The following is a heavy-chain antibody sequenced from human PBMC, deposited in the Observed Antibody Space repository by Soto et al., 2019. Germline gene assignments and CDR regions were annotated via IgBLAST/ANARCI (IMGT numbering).Heavy chain of an antibody. CDR1: GFSFSSYS. V-gene: IGHV3-48*01. Sequence: GVSRTLACAASGFSFSSYSMNWFRQAPGKGLEWVSYISSSSSTLYYADSVKGRLTISRDNAKNSLHLQMNSLRAEDTAVYYCARIYVSGNYWPPKLCLDPGGQGTLATVSS. CDR2: ISSSSSTL. D-gene: IGHD3-10*01. CDR3: ARIYVSGNYWPPKLCLDP. J-gene: IGHJ5*02.